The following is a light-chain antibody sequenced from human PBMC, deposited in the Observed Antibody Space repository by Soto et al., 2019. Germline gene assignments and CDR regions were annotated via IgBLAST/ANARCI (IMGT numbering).Light chain of an antibody. Sequence: EVVLTQSPVTLSLSPGERATLSCRASQSVTRDYLGWYQQKPGRAPMLLIWGISHRAAGIPDRFSGSGSGTEFTLTINRLEPEDFAVYYCQQYGGSPRTFGQGTKVEIK. CDR3: QQYGGSPRT. V-gene: IGKV3-20*01. CDR1: QSVTRDY. J-gene: IGKJ1*01. CDR2: GIS.